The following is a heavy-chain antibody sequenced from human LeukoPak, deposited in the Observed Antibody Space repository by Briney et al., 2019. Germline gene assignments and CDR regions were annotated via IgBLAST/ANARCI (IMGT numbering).Heavy chain of an antibody. D-gene: IGHD6-6*01. CDR2: IEQDGSEK. J-gene: IGHJ3*02. Sequence: GGSLRLSCAASGYTFSSYWMSWVRQAPGKGLEWVANIEQDGSEKYYVDSVKGRFTISRDNAKNSLYLQMNSLRAEDTAVYYCARDPFLDSYRSSGDAFDIWGQGTMVTVSS. CDR3: ARDPFLDSYRSSGDAFDI. CDR1: GYTFSSYW. V-gene: IGHV3-7*01.